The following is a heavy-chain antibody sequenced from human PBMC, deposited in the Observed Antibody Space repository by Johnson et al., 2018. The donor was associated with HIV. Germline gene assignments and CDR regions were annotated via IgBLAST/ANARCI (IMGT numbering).Heavy chain of an antibody. CDR1: GFTFSSYA. Sequence: QVLLVESGGGVVQPGRSLRLSCAASGFTFSSYAMHWVRQAPGKGLEWVAVISYDGSNEYYADPVKGRFAISRDNSKNTLYRQMNSLRAEDTAVYYCARDVKVCAFDIWGQGTMVTVSS. CDR3: ARDVKVCAFDI. V-gene: IGHV3-30*09. CDR2: ISYDGSNE. J-gene: IGHJ3*02. D-gene: IGHD3-16*01.